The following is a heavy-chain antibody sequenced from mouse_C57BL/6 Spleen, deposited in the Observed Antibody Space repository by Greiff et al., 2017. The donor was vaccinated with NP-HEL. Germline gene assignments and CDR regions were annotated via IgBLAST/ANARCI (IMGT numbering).Heavy chain of an antibody. J-gene: IGHJ1*03. Sequence: EVKLVESGGGLVQPGGSLSLSCAASGFTFTDYYMSWVRQPPGKALEWLGFIRNKANGYTTEYSASVKGRFTISRDNSQSILYLQMNALRAEDSATYYCARWENRGLYFDGWGTGTTVTVSS. CDR1: GFTFTDYY. D-gene: IGHD2-14*01. CDR2: IRNKANGYTT. CDR3: ARWENRGLYFDG. V-gene: IGHV7-3*01.